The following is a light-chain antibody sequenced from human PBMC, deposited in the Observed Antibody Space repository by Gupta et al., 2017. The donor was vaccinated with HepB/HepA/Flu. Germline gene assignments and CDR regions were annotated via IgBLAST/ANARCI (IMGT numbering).Light chain of an antibody. CDR1: QSLVKSNGYNY. J-gene: IGKJ2*01. CDR2: LGS. V-gene: IGKV2-28*01. CDR3: MQDLQSPHT. Sequence: DIVLTLSLLSLLATPGEPASISCRSSQSLVKSNGYNYLEWYLQKPGQSPQLLIYLGSNRASGVPDRFSGSGSGADFTLKISRVEADDVGVYYCMQDLQSPHTFGQGTKVEIK.